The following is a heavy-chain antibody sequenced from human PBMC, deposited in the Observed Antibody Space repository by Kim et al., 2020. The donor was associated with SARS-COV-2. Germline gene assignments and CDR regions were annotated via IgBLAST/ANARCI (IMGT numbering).Heavy chain of an antibody. CDR2: ISYDGSNK. CDR1: GFTFSSYG. D-gene: IGHD1-20*01. J-gene: IGHJ4*02. Sequence: GGSLRLSCAASGFTFSSYGMHWVRQAPGKGLEWVAVISYDGSNKYYADSVKGRFTISRDNSKNTLYLQMNSLRAEDTAVYYCAKEVSRPPNNWNDPRRFDYWGQGTLVTVSS. CDR3: AKEVSRPPNNWNDPRRFDY. V-gene: IGHV3-30*18.